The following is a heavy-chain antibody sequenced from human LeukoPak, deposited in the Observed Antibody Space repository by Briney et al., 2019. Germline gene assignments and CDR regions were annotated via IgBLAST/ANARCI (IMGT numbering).Heavy chain of an antibody. CDR2: INHSGST. CDR1: GGSFSGYY. Sequence: SETLPLTCAVYGGSFSGYYWSWIRQPPGKGLEWIGEINHSGSTNYNPSLKSRVTISVDTSKNQFSLKLSSVTAADTAVYYCARDGKLGIHRPQLEYWGQGTLVTVSS. J-gene: IGHJ4*02. CDR3: ARDGKLGIHRPQLEY. D-gene: IGHD7-27*01. V-gene: IGHV4-34*01.